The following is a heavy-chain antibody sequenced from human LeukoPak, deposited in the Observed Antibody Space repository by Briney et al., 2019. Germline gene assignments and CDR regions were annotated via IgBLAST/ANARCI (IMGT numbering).Heavy chain of an antibody. CDR1: GFTFTNHP. Sequence: GGSLRLSCAASGFTFTNHPMNWVRQAPGKGLEWVSYIGGDGVAFYADSVKGRFTISRDNAKNSLYLQMNSLRAEDTAVYYCARQLDSSGYLVYFDYWGQGTLVTVSS. V-gene: IGHV3-69-1*01. CDR3: ARQLDSSGYLVYFDY. D-gene: IGHD3-22*01. CDR2: IGGDGVA. J-gene: IGHJ4*02.